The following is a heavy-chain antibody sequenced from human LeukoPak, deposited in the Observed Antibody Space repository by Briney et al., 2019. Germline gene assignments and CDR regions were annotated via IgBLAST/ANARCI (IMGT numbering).Heavy chain of an antibody. J-gene: IGHJ3*02. D-gene: IGHD1-26*01. CDR1: GYTFSDYA. CDR3: ARGSYHDAFDI. Sequence: ASVKVSCKASGYTFSDYAMHWVRQAPGQRLEWMGWINAGNGNTKYSQKFQGRVTITRDTSASTAYMELSSLRSEDTAVYYCARGSYHDAFDIWGQGTMVTVSS. CDR2: INAGNGNT. V-gene: IGHV1-3*01.